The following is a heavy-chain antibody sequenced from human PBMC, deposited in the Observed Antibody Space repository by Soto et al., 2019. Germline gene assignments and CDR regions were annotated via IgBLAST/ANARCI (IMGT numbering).Heavy chain of an antibody. CDR3: ARIFVNYYYGMDV. V-gene: IGHV4-4*02. D-gene: IGHD2-15*01. Sequence: SETLSLTCAVSGGSISSSNWWSWVRQPPGKGLEWIGEIYHSGSTNYNPSLKSRVTISVDKSKNQFSLKLSSVTAADTAVYYCARIFVNYYYGMDVWGQGTTVTVSS. CDR1: GGSISSSNW. J-gene: IGHJ6*02. CDR2: IYHSGST.